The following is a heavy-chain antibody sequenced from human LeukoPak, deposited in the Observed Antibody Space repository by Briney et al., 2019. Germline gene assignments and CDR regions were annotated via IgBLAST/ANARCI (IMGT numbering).Heavy chain of an antibody. CDR1: GGYISNSRDY. J-gene: IGHJ4*02. D-gene: IGHD1-7*01. V-gene: IGHV4-39*02. Sequence: TPSETLSLTCTVSGGYISNSRDYWAWIRQPPGKGLEWIANIYYSGSTYYSPSLKSRVTISVDTSKNQFSLKLSSVTAADTAVYYCAGDKAYDNWNYVWGQGTLVTVSS. CDR2: IYYSGST. CDR3: AGDKAYDNWNYV.